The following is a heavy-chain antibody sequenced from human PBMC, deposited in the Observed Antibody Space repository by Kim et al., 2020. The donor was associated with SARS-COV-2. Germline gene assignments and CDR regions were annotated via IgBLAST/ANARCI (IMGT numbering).Heavy chain of an antibody. V-gene: IGHV4-31*03. D-gene: IGHD2-15*01. J-gene: IGHJ4*02. CDR1: GGSISSGGYY. Sequence: SETLSLTCTVSGGSISSGGYYWSWIRQHPGKGLEWIGYIYYSGSTYYNPSLKSRVTISVDTSKNQFSLKLSSVTAADTAVYYCAREIYGGKTYFDYWGQGTLVTVSS. CDR3: AREIYGGKTYFDY. CDR2: IYYSGST.